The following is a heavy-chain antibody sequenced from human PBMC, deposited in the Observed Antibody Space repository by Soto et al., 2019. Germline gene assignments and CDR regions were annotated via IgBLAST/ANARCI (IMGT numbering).Heavy chain of an antibody. Sequence: EVQLVASGGGLVQPGGSLRLSCAASGFTFSNFAMNWVRRAPGKGPEWVSYLSGSSRAINYADSVKGRFIVSRDNAKNSLFLQMNSLRDEETAVYYVTRDPSKVNSHVSYCDFWGQGTLVTVSS. CDR3: TRDPSKVNSHVSYCDF. CDR2: LSGSSRAI. D-gene: IGHD3-16*01. J-gene: IGHJ4*02. CDR1: GFTFSNFA. V-gene: IGHV3-48*02.